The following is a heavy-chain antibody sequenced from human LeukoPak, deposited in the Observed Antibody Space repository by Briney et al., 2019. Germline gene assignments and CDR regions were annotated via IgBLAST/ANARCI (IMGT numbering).Heavy chain of an antibody. Sequence: GGSLRLSCAASGFTFSGYAMSWVRQAPGKGLEWVSVISIGGGSKTYADSVEGRFSISRDDSKNTLYLQMNSLRAEDTAVYYCATVPSRGWTFDYWGQGTLVTVSS. J-gene: IGHJ4*02. CDR2: ISIGGGSK. CDR3: ATVPSRGWTFDY. D-gene: IGHD6-19*01. V-gene: IGHV3-23*01. CDR1: GFTFSGYA.